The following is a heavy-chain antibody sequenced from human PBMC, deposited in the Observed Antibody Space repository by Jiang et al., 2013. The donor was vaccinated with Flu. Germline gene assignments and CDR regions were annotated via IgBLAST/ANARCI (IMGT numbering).Heavy chain of an antibody. V-gene: IGHV4-4*02. J-gene: IGHJ4*02. CDR3: ARARAPEIAAYYFDS. D-gene: IGHD6-25*01. Sequence: GSGLVKPSGTLSLTCAVSGGSITSTNWWSWVRQPPGKGLEWIGEIYHSGNTNYNSSLKSRVTISVDKSKNQLSLKLTSVTAADTAVYYCARARAPEIAAYYFDSWGQGTLVTVSS. CDR2: IYHSGNT. CDR1: GGSITSTNW.